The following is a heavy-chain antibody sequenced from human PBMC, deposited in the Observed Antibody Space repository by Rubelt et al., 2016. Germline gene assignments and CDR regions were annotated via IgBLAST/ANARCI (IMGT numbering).Heavy chain of an antibody. CDR3: ARGRLGYGMDV. V-gene: IGHV4-34*01. CDR2: INHSGST. Sequence: QVQLQQWGAGLLKPSETLSLTCAVYGGSFSGYYWSWIRQPPGKGLEWIGEINHSGSTNYNQSLKSRVNISVDKSKNQFSLKLSSVTAADTAVYYCARGRLGYGMDVWGQGTTVTVSS. CDR1: GGSFSGYY. D-gene: IGHD3-16*01. J-gene: IGHJ6*02.